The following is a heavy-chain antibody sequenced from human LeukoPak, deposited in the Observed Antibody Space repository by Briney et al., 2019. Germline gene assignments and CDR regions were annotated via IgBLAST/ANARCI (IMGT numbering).Heavy chain of an antibody. CDR2: IYTSGST. V-gene: IGHV4-4*09. CDR3: ARRGGSSSSYFDL. D-gene: IGHD6-6*01. Sequence: PSETLSLTCTVSGGSISSYYWSWILQPPGKGLEWVGYIYTSGSTNYNPSLKGRVTISVDTSKNQFSLKLSSVTAADTAVYYCARRGGSSSSYFDLWGRGTLVTVSS. CDR1: GGSISSYY. J-gene: IGHJ2*01.